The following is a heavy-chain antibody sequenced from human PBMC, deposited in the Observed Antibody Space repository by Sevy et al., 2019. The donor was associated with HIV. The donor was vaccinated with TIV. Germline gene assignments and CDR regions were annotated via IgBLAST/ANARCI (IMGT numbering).Heavy chain of an antibody. Sequence: GGSLRLSCAASGFTLSSYGMHWVRQAPGKGLEWVAVIRYDGSNKYYADSVKGRFTISRDNSKNTLYLQMNSLRAEDTAVYYCASVGLGITISAEWGGGMDVWGQGTTVTVSS. CDR2: IRYDGSNK. CDR1: GFTLSSYG. D-gene: IGHD3-3*01. J-gene: IGHJ6*02. V-gene: IGHV3-33*01. CDR3: ASVGLGITISAEWGGGMDV.